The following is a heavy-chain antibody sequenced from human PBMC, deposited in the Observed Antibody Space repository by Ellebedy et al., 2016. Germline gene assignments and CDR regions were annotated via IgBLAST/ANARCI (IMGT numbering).Heavy chain of an antibody. CDR3: AKLRGAAYYDFWSGLDY. J-gene: IGHJ4*02. CDR1: GFTFNNYW. Sequence: GGSLRLSCAASGFTFNNYWMSWVRQAPGKGLEWVAVMLYDGTNRYYADSVRGRFSISRDNSKNTLFLQMSSLRVEDTAVYYCAKLRGAAYYDFWSGLDYWGQGTLVTVSS. D-gene: IGHD3-3*01. CDR2: MLYDGTNR. V-gene: IGHV3-30*18.